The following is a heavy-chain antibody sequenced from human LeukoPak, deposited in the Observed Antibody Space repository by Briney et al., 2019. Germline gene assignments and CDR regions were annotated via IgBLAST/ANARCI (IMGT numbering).Heavy chain of an antibody. J-gene: IGHJ4*02. D-gene: IGHD3-22*01. CDR3: ARGAYYYDSSGYYLYFDY. CDR1: GFTFSSYA. CDR2: ISGSGGST. Sequence: PGGSLRLSCAASGFTFSSYAMSWVRQAPGKGLEWVSAISGSGGSTHYADSVKGRFTISRDNSKNTLYLQMNSLRAEDTAVYYCARGAYYYDSSGYYLYFDYWGQGTLVTVSS. V-gene: IGHV3-23*01.